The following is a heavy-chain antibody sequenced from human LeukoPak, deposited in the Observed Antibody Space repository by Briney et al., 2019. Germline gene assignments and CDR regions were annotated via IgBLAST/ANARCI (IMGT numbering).Heavy chain of an antibody. D-gene: IGHD6-13*01. CDR1: GFTFSSYA. CDR2: ISYDGSNK. Sequence: GGSLRLSCAASGFTFSSYAMHWVHQAPGKGLEWVAVISYDGSNKYYADSVKGRFTISRDNSKNTLYLQMNSLRAEDTAVYYCARAGSSSWSFDPWGQGTLVTVSP. J-gene: IGHJ5*02. V-gene: IGHV3-30-3*01. CDR3: ARAGSSSWSFDP.